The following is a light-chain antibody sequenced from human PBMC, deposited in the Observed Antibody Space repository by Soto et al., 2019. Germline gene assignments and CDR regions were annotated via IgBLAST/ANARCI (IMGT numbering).Light chain of an antibody. CDR1: QSVSSY. CDR3: QQYYSTPGWT. V-gene: IGKV3-11*01. Sequence: EIVLTQSPATLSLSPGERATLSCRASQSVSSYLAWYQQKPGQAPRLLIYDASNRATGIPARFSGSGSGTDFTLTISSLQAEDVAVYYCQQYYSTPGWTFGQGTRLEIK. CDR2: DAS. J-gene: IGKJ5*01.